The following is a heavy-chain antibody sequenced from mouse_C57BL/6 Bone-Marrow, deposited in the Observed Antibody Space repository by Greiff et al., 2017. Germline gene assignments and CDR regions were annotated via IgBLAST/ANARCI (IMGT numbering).Heavy chain of an antibody. CDR1: GYTFTSYW. CDR3: ARSPSPFDY. V-gene: IGHV1-50*01. CDR2: IDPSDSYT. Sequence: QVQLQQPGAELVKPGASVKLSCKASGYTFTSYWMQWVKQRPGQGLEWIGEIDPSDSYTNYNQKFKGKATLTVDTSSSTAYMQLSSLTSEDSAVYYCARSPSPFDYWGQGTTLTVSS. J-gene: IGHJ2*01.